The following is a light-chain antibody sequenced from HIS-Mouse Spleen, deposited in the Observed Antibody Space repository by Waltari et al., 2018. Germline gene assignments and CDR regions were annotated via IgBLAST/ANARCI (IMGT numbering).Light chain of an antibody. CDR3: QVWDSSSDHVV. J-gene: IGLJ2*01. CDR1: NIGSKS. CDR2: DDS. Sequence: SYVLTQPPSVSVAPGKTARITCGGNNIGSKSLHWYQQKPGQAPVRVVYDDSDRPSGCPGGFSGSNSGNTATLTISRVEAGDEADYYGQVWDSSSDHVVFGGGTKLTVL. V-gene: IGLV3-21*03.